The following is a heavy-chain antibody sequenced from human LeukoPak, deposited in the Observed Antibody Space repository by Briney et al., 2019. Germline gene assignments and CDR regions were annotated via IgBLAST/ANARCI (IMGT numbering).Heavy chain of an antibody. D-gene: IGHD2-2*01. CDR3: ARESVTSSSEVFDY. Sequence: PSETLSLTCTVSGGSISSGGYYWSWIRQPPGKGLEWIGYIYHSGSTYYNPSLKSRVTISVDTSKNQFSLKLSSVTAADTAVYYCARESVTSSSEVFDYWGQGTLVTVSS. J-gene: IGHJ4*02. CDR1: GGSISSGGYY. CDR2: IYHSGST. V-gene: IGHV4-30-2*01.